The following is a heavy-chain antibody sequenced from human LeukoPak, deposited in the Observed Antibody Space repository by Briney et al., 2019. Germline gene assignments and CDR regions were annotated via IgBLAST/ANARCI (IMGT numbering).Heavy chain of an antibody. CDR2: ISSGSSTI. D-gene: IGHD3/OR15-3a*01. CDR1: GFTFSDYN. Sequence: GGSLRLSCAASGFTFSDYNMNWARQAPGKGLEWASYISSGSSTIDYADSVKGRFTISRDNAKNSLYLQMNSLRAEDTAVYYCARVYRNEEDFWTPNNYMDVWGKGTTVTVSS. CDR3: ARVYRNEEDFWTPNNYMDV. J-gene: IGHJ6*03. V-gene: IGHV3-48*01.